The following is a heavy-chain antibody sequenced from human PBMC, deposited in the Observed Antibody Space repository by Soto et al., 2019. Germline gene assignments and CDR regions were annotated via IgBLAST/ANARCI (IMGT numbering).Heavy chain of an antibody. J-gene: IGHJ3*02. CDR3: ARGGSAIGEASDI. D-gene: IGHD3-10*01. V-gene: IGHV3-21*01. CDR1: GFTFSSYS. CDR2: ISSSSSYI. Sequence: GGSLRLSCAASGFTFSSYSMNWVRQAPGKGLEWVSSISSSSSYIYYADSVKGRFTISRDNAKNSLYLQMNSLRAEDTAVYYCARGGSAIGEASDIWGQGTMVTVSS.